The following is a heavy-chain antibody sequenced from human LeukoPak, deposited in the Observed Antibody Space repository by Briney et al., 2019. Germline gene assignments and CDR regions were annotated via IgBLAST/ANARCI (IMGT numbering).Heavy chain of an antibody. D-gene: IGHD3-9*01. Sequence: PSETLSLTCAVYGGSFSGYYWSWTRQPPGKGLEWIGEINHSGSTNYNPSLKSRVTISVDTSKNQFSLKLSSVTAADTAVYYCARGSFSTPGYDILTGYKYWGQGTLVTVSS. V-gene: IGHV4-34*01. CDR1: GGSFSGYY. CDR3: ARGSFSTPGYDILTGYKY. J-gene: IGHJ4*02. CDR2: INHSGST.